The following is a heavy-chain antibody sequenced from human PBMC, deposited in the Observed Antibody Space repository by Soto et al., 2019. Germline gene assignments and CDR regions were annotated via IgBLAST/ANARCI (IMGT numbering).Heavy chain of an antibody. D-gene: IGHD6-19*01. J-gene: IGHJ5*02. CDR3: AGMPYTSGLRFDP. Sequence: SETLSLTCSFSGDSSSTSNYSWSWIRQPPGKALEWVGFIYRSGVTSYNPSIKSRVSISLDTSNNQCPLKLGSVTAADTAVYYCAGMPYTSGLRFDPWGPGTLVTVSS. CDR2: IYRSGVT. V-gene: IGHV4-30-2*01. CDR1: GDSSSTSNYS.